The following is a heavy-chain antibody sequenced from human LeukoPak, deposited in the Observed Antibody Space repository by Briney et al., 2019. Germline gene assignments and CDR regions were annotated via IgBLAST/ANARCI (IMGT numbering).Heavy chain of an antibody. V-gene: IGHV1-46*01. J-gene: IGHJ4*02. CDR2: IYSSGDAR. CDR3: ARETPDAYNFDY. CDR1: GYTFTSYH. Sequence: ASVKVSCKASGYTFTSYHLHWVRQAPGQGPEWMGIIYSSGDARGHAQNFQGRVTMTRDTSTSTIYLELSSLESEDTAVYYCARETPDAYNFDYWGQGTLVTVSS. D-gene: IGHD1-1*01.